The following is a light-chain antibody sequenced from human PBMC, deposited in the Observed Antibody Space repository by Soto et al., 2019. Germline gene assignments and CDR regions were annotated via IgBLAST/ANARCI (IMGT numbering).Light chain of an antibody. CDR2: DVS. V-gene: IGLV2-14*01. J-gene: IGLJ1*01. CDR1: SSDVGGYNY. Sequence: QSVLTQPASVSGCPGQSITISCTGSSSDVGGYNYVSWYQQLPGKAPNLMIYDVSNRPSGVSNRFSGSKSGNTASLTISGLQSEDEAEYYCTSYTSSSSYDFGTGTKVTVL. CDR3: TSYTSSSSYD.